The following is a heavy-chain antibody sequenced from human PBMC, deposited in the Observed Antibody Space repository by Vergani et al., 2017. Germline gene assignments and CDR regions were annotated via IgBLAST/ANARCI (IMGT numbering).Heavy chain of an antibody. CDR1: GFTFSSYG. Sequence: QVQLVESGGGVVQPGGSLRLSCAASGFTFSSYGMHWVRQAPGKGLEWVAFIRYDGSNKYYADSVKGRFTISRDNSKNTLYLQMNSLRAEDTAVYYCAKSRDGSGSYPEGFDYWGQGTLVTVSS. D-gene: IGHD1-26*01. CDR2: IRYDGSNK. V-gene: IGHV3-30*02. CDR3: AKSRDGSGSYPEGFDY. J-gene: IGHJ4*02.